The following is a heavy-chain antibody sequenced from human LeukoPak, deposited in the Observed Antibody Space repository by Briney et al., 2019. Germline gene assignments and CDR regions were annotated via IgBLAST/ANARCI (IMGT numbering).Heavy chain of an antibody. Sequence: GASVKVSCKASGYTFTSYYMHWVRQAPGQGLECMGIINPSGGSTSYAQKFQGRVTMTRDTATSTVYMELSSLRSEDTAVYYCAREDSSGWYVFDYWGQGTLVTVSS. J-gene: IGHJ4*02. D-gene: IGHD6-19*01. CDR1: GYTFTSYY. CDR3: AREDSSGWYVFDY. CDR2: INPSGGST. V-gene: IGHV1-46*01.